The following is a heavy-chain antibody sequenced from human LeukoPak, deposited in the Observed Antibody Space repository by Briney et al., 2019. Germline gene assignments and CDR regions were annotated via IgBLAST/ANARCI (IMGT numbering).Heavy chain of an antibody. V-gene: IGHV4-39*07. D-gene: IGHD3-9*01. CDR1: GGSISSSSYY. Sequence: PSETLSLTCTVSGGSISSSSYYWGWIRQPPGKGLEWIGSIYYSGSTYYNPSLKSRVTFSVDKSRNQVSLNLRSVTAADTAVYYCARDAYDKKRRSNDGIDIWGQGTKVTVS. CDR2: IYYSGST. CDR3: ARDAYDKKRRSNDGIDI. J-gene: IGHJ3*02.